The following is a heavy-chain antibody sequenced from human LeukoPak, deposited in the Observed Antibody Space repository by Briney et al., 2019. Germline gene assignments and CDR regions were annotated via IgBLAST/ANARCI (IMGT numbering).Heavy chain of an antibody. D-gene: IGHD3-3*01. V-gene: IGHV4-38-2*02. CDR1: GYSISSGYY. Sequence: SETLSLTCTVSGYSISSGYYWGWIRQPPGKGLEWIGIIYHSGSTYYNPSLKSRVTISVDTSKNQFSLKLSSVTAADTAVYYCARVVYDFWSAVNYFDYWGQGTLVTVSS. CDR3: ARVVYDFWSAVNYFDY. CDR2: IYHSGST. J-gene: IGHJ4*02.